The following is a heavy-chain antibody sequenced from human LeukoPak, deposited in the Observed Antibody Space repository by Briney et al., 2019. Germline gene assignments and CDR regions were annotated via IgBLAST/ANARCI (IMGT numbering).Heavy chain of an antibody. CDR3: AKATGTLGN. CDR2: MSSSDDGR. D-gene: IGHD1-1*01. J-gene: IGHJ4*02. Sequence: GGSLRLSCATSGFSFSSYAMSWVRQAPGKGLEWVSAMSSSDDGRYYAASVRGRFTISRDTSRSTLYLQMNSLRAEDAAVYYCAKATGTLGNWGQGTLVTVSS. CDR1: GFSFSSYA. V-gene: IGHV3-23*01.